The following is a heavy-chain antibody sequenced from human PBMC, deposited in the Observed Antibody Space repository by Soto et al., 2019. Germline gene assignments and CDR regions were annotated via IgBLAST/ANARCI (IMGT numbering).Heavy chain of an antibody. V-gene: IGHV3-48*01. CDR1: GFTFSSYS. J-gene: IGHJ5*02. CDR2: ISSSSSTI. CDR3: AREGGDLNWFDP. Sequence: EVQLVESGGGLVQPGGSLRLSCAASGFTFSSYSMNWVRQAPGKGREWVSYISSSSSTIYYADSVKGRFTIFRDNAKNSLFLQRNSLRAEDTAVYYGAREGGDLNWFDPWGQGTLVTVSS. D-gene: IGHD4-17*01.